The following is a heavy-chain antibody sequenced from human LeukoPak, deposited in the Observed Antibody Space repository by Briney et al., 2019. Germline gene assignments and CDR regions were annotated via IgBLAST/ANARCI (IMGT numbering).Heavy chain of an antibody. Sequence: SETLSLTCTVSGGCISSYYWSWIRQPPGKRLEWIGYIYYSGSTNYNPSLKSRVTISVDTSKNQFSLKLSSVTAADTAVYYCAKDRTAVTGFDYWGQGTLVTVSS. V-gene: IGHV4-59*01. CDR3: AKDRTAVTGFDY. CDR2: IYYSGST. J-gene: IGHJ4*02. D-gene: IGHD4-17*01. CDR1: GGCISSYY.